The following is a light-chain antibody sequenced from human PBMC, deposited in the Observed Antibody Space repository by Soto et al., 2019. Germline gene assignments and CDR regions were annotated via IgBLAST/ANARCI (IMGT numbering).Light chain of an antibody. V-gene: IGKV2-30*01. J-gene: IGKJ3*01. CDR3: MQGSHWPFT. CDR2: KVY. CDR1: QSLEANDGNTY. Sequence: DVVMTQSPLSLPVTLGQPASISCRSSQSLEANDGNTYLTWFQQRPGQSPRRLIYKVYNRDSGVPDRFSGSGSGTDFTLQISRVEAEDGGVYYCMQGSHWPFTLGPGTKVDIQ.